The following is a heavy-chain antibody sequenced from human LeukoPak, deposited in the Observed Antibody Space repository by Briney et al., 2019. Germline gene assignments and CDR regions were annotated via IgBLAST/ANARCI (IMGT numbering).Heavy chain of an antibody. J-gene: IGHJ5*02. V-gene: IGHV4-30-2*01. CDR1: GASISSGAYS. Sequence: PSETLSLTCAVSGASISSGAYSWTWIRQPPGKGLEWIGYIYHSGSTYYHPSLKSRVSISVDRSKNQFSLKLSSVTAADTAVYYCAGGYCSGGSCSWFDPGAREPWSPSPQ. CDR3: AGGYCSGGSCSWFDP. CDR2: IYHSGST. D-gene: IGHD2-15*01.